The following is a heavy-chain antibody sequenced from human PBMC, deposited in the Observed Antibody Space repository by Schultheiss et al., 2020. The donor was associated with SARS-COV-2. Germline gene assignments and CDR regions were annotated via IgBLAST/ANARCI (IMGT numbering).Heavy chain of an antibody. CDR1: GDSISSGDYY. J-gene: IGHJ5*02. Sequence: SETLSLTCTVSGDSISSGDYYWSWIRQHPGKGLEWIGYIYYSGSTYYNPSLESRVTISVDTSKNQFSLRLSSVTAADTAVYYCARRLDTAMVTSWFDPWGQGTLVTVSS. CDR2: IYYSGST. D-gene: IGHD5-18*01. V-gene: IGHV4-31*03. CDR3: ARRLDTAMVTSWFDP.